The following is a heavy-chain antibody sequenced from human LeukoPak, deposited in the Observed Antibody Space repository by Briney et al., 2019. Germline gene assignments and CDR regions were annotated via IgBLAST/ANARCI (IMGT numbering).Heavy chain of an antibody. V-gene: IGHV3-30-3*01. D-gene: IGHD3-9*01. CDR3: ARDQGGILTGTVDY. CDR2: ISPDGSSK. CDR1: GFTFSSYS. Sequence: PGGSLRLSCRASGFTFSSYSMHWVRQAPGKGLEWVAFISPDGSSKYYADSVKGRFTISRDDSKNTLDLQMNSLRPEDTAVYYCARDQGGILTGTVDYWGQGTLVTVSS. J-gene: IGHJ4*02.